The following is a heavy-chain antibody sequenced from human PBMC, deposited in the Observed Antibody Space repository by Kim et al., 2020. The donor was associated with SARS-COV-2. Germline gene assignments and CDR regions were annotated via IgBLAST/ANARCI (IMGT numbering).Heavy chain of an antibody. J-gene: IGHJ3*02. D-gene: IGHD2-8*01. CDR2: IYCDDDS. CDR3: AHRSSLKGVFDI. V-gene: IGHV2-5*02. Sequence: SGPTLVNPTQTLTLTCTCSGFLVASTGVGVGWIRQPPGKALEWLALIYCDDDSRYSPSLKDRLTITKDTSKNQVLLTVTNVDPVDTATYYCAHRSSLKGVFDIWGQGTMVTVSS. CDR1: GFLVASTGVG.